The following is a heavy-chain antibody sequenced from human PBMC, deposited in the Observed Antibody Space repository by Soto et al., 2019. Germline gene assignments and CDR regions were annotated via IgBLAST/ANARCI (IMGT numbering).Heavy chain of an antibody. Sequence: QVQLVQSGAEVKKPGSSVKVSCKASGGTFSSYAISWVRQAPGQGLEWMGGIIPIFGTANYAQKFRGRVTITADKSTSTAYMELSSLRSEDTAVYYCARFQGSGYDYVWGSYRYHGMDVWGQGTTVTVSS. V-gene: IGHV1-69*06. CDR1: GGTFSSYA. J-gene: IGHJ6*02. CDR3: ARFQGSGYDYVWGSYRYHGMDV. CDR2: IIPIFGTA. D-gene: IGHD3-16*02.